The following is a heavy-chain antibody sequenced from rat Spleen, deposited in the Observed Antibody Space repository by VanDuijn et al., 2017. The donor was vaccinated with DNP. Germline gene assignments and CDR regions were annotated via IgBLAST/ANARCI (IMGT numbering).Heavy chain of an antibody. CDR3: ASPVGYFDY. CDR2: ISYDGRRS. CDR1: GCTFSNHG. V-gene: IGHV5-29*01. J-gene: IGHJ2*01. Sequence: EVQLVGSGGGLVQPGRSLKGVCVASGCTFSNHGMDWVRQAPTKGLEWVASISYDGRRSYYRDSVKGRFIISRDNEKSTLYRQMDSLRSEDTATYYCASPVGYFDYWGQGVMVKVSS.